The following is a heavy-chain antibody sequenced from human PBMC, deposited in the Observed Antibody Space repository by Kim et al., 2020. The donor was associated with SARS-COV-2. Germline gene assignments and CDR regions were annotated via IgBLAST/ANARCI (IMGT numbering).Heavy chain of an antibody. V-gene: IGHV3-23*01. J-gene: IGHJ4*02. CDR3: AKAKETGDLDY. D-gene: IGHD2-21*01. Sequence: STYYADSVKGRFTISRDNSKNTLYLQMNSLRAEDTAVYYCAKAKETGDLDYWGQGTLVTVSS. CDR2: ST.